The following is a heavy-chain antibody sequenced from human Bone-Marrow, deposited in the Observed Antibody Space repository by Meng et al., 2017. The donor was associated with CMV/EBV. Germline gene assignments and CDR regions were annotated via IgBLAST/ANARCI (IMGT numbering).Heavy chain of an antibody. D-gene: IGHD6-19*01. V-gene: IGHV1-8*02. CDR3: ARDRGKSSGWSD. CDR1: GYTFTSYG. CDR2: MNPNSGNT. J-gene: IGHJ4*02. Sequence: ASVKVSCKASGYTFTSYGISWVRQAPGQGLEWMGWMNPNSGNTGYAQKFQGRVTMTRNTSISTAYMELSSLRSEDTAVYYCARDRGKSSGWSDWGQGKLVNVSS.